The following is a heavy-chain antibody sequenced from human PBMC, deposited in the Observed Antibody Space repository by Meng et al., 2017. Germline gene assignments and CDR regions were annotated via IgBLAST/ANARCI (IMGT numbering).Heavy chain of an antibody. CDR1: RYTFPDYW. D-gene: IGHD6-13*01. J-gene: IGHJ4*02. CDR3: ARDEDISAAGKLFGDY. CDR2: INPKSGDT. V-gene: IGHV1-2*06. Sequence: VPLVQAGAEGKQPGASVEVSCKASRYTFPDYWLHWVRRAPGQGLEWMGRINPKSGDTHYAQRFQGRVTMTGDTSISTAYMELSGLRSDDTAMYYCARDEDISAAGKLFGDYWGQGTLVTVSS.